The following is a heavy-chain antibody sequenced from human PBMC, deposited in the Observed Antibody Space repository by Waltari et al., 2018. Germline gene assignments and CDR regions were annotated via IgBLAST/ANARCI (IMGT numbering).Heavy chain of an antibody. CDR3: ARAPRLTAAGLAYLDY. Sequence: QVQLVQSGAEVKKPGSSVKVSCKASGGTFSSYAISWVRQAPGQGLEWMGRIIPIFGTANYAQKFQGRDTITADKSTSTAYMELSSLRSEDTAVYYCARAPRLTAAGLAYLDYWGQGTLVTVSS. V-gene: IGHV1-69*13. D-gene: IGHD6-13*01. CDR1: GGTFSSYA. CDR2: IIPIFGTA. J-gene: IGHJ4*02.